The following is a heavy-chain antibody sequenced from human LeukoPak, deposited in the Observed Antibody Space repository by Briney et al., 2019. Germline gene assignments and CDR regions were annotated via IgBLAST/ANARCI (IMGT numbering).Heavy chain of an antibody. D-gene: IGHD3-9*01. CDR1: GGSISSSTYY. V-gene: IGHV4-39*07. Sequence: SETLSLTCTVSGGSISSSTYYWGWVRQPPGKGLEWIGTVYHSGSTYYNPSLRSRVTISVETSKNQFSLKVRSMTAADTAVYYCARVPGVYYDRLTGYGSGWFDPWGQGTLVTVSS. J-gene: IGHJ5*02. CDR3: ARVPGVYYDRLTGYGSGWFDP. CDR2: VYHSGST.